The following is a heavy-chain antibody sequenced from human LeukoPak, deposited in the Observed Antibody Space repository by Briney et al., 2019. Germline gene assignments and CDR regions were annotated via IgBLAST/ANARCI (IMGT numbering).Heavy chain of an antibody. D-gene: IGHD3-22*01. CDR1: GFTFSSYA. CDR2: ISGSGGST. CDR3: AKGGLVINDAFDI. Sequence: TGGSLRLSCTASGFTFSSYAMSWVRQAPGKGLEWVSAISGSGGSTYYADSVKGRFTISRDNSKNTLYLQMNSLRAEDTAVYYCAKGGLVINDAFDIWGQGTMVTVSS. V-gene: IGHV3-23*01. J-gene: IGHJ3*02.